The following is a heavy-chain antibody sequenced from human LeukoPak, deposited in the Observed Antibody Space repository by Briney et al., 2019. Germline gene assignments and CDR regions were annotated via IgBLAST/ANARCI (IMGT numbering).Heavy chain of an antibody. J-gene: IGHJ6*02. CDR2: IIPIFGTA. D-gene: IGHD2-2*02. V-gene: IGHV1-69*01. Sequence: VKVSCKASGGTFSSYAISWVRQAPGQGLEWMGGIIPIFGTANYAQKFQGRVTITADESTSTAYMELSSLRSEDTAVYYCAREECSTSCHTYYGMDVWGQGTTVTVSS. CDR1: GGTFSSYA. CDR3: AREECSTSCHTYYGMDV.